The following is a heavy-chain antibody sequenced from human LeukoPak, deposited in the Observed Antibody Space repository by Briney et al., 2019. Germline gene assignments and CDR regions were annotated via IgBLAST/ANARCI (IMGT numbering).Heavy chain of an antibody. J-gene: IGHJ6*03. CDR1: GGSISSHY. Sequence: SETLSLTCTVSGGSISSHYWSWIRQPPGKGLEWIGYIYYSGSTNYNPSLKSRVTISVDTSKNQSSLKLSSVTAADTAVYYCARLEPDYYMDVWGKGTTVNVSS. CDR3: ARLEPDYYMDV. CDR2: IYYSGST. V-gene: IGHV4-59*11.